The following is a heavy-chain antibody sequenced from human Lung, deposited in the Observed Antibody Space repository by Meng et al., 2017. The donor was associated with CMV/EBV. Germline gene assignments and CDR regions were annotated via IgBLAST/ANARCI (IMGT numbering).Heavy chain of an antibody. V-gene: IGHV4-38-2*02. J-gene: IGHJ4*02. D-gene: IGHD1-26*01. CDR2: IYHSGST. CDR3: ARVGWEHVADY. Sequence: GSLRLXCTVSGYSISSGYYWGWIRQPPGKGLGWIGSIYHSGSTYYNPSHKSRVTISVDTSKNQFSLKLSSVTAADTAVYYCARVGWEHVADYWGQGTLVTVSS. CDR1: GYSISSGYY.